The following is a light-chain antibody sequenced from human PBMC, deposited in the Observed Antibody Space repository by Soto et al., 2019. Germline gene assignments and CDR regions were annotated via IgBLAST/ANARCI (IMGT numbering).Light chain of an antibody. V-gene: IGKV1-5*03. Sequence: DMQMTQSPSTLSASVGDRVTITCRANQTINDWLAWYQQKPGKAPKLLIYGAYNLQTGVPSRFSGSGSGTEFTLTISSLQPDDFAPYYCQRDNYYFGGGTKVDFK. CDR2: GAY. CDR3: QRDNYY. CDR1: QTINDW. J-gene: IGKJ4*01.